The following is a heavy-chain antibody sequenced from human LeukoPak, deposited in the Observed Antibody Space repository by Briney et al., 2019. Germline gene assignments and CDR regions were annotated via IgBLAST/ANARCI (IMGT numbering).Heavy chain of an antibody. J-gene: IGHJ4*02. Sequence: ASVKVSCKASGYTFTGYYIHWVRQAPGQGLEWMGWINPNSGGTKCAQKFQGRVTMTRDTSISTAYMELSRLRSDDTAVYYCARDLVVYYDILTGYYPDYWGQGTLVTVSS. D-gene: IGHD3-9*01. CDR2: INPNSGGT. V-gene: IGHV1-2*02. CDR1: GYTFTGYY. CDR3: ARDLVVYYDILTGYYPDY.